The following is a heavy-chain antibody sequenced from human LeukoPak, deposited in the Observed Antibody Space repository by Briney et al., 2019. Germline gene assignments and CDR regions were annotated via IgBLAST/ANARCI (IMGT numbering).Heavy chain of an antibody. D-gene: IGHD6-13*01. CDR1: GFTFSSFG. CDR3: VRGVGVSRFNYLDS. J-gene: IGHJ4*02. Sequence: GGSLRLSCAASGFTFSSFGMHWVRQAPGKGLEWVAVIWYDAGNKYYADSVKGRFTISRDNSKSTLYLQMNSLRDDDMAVYYCVRGVGVSRFNYLDSWGQGTLAIVSS. CDR2: IWYDAGNK. V-gene: IGHV3-33*01.